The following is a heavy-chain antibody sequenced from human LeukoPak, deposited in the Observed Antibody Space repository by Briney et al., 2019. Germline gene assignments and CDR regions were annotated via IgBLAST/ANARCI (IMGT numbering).Heavy chain of an antibody. Sequence: GGSLRLSCVGSGFTFSDYYMSWIRQAPGKGLEWVSYISSSGSPTYYADSVKGRFTISRDNAKRSLYLQMPSLRAEDPAVYYCAKDLLLYDSSPTHAFDIWGQGTMVTVSS. CDR2: ISSSGSPT. J-gene: IGHJ3*02. V-gene: IGHV3-11*04. CDR1: GFTFSDYY. D-gene: IGHD3-22*01. CDR3: AKDLLLYDSSPTHAFDI.